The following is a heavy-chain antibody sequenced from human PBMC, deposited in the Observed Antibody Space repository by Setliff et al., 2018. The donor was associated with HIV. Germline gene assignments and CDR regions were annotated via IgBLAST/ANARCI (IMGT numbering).Heavy chain of an antibody. V-gene: IGHV4-61*09. J-gene: IGHJ5*02. CDR3: AREDMSHWSGFLYESSWFDT. CDR2: TYTNGRL. Sequence: PSETLSLTCSVSGASITSGSFYWTWIRKPAGKGLEWIGHTYTNGRLNYNPSLQSRVAISMDTSRNQFSLRLSSVTAADTAVYFCAREDMSHWSGFLYESSWFDTWGRGILGTAPQ. D-gene: IGHD3-3*01. CDR1: GASITSGSFY.